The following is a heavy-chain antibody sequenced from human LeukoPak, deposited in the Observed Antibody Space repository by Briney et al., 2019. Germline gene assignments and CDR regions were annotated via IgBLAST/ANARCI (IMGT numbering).Heavy chain of an antibody. J-gene: IGHJ3*02. V-gene: IGHV4-59*08. CDR1: GDSISSYY. CDR2: IYYSGST. D-gene: IGHD2-2*01. Sequence: SETLSLTCTVSGDSISSYYWSWIRQPPGKGLEWIGYIYYSGSTNYNPSLKSRVTMSLDTSKNQFSLKLSSVTAADTAVYYCARVVVPAAMSGAFDIWGQGTMVTVSS. CDR3: ARVVVPAAMSGAFDI.